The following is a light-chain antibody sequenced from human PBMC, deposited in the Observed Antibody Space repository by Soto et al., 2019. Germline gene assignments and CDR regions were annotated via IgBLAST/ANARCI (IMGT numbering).Light chain of an antibody. J-gene: IGKJ3*01. CDR2: ATS. CDR3: QQPPYT. Sequence: DIQMTQSPSSLSASVGDRVTITCRASQTPRTFLNWYQQKPGKAPKLLIYATSTLQSGVPSRFSGRDSGADFTLTINNLRPEDFATYYCQQPPYTFGPGTKVDIK. CDR1: QTPRTF. V-gene: IGKV1-39*01.